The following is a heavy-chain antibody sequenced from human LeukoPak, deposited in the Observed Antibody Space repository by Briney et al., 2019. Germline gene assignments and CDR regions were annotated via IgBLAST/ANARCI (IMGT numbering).Heavy chain of an antibody. CDR2: IWYDGSNK. Sequence: GGSLRLSCAASGFTFSSYGMHWVRQAPGKGLEWVAVIWYDGSNKYYADSVKGRFTISRDNSKNTLYLRMNSLRAEDTAVYYCVRVTHSSYSYGYGHGDYWGQGTLVTVSS. CDR3: VRVTHSSYSYGYGHGDY. D-gene: IGHD5-18*01. J-gene: IGHJ4*02. V-gene: IGHV3-33*01. CDR1: GFTFSSYG.